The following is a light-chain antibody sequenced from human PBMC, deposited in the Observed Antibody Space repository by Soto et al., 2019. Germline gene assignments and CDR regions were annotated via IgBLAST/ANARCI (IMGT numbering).Light chain of an antibody. Sequence: ESVLTQSPGTLSLSPGERPTLSCRASQSVSSSYLAWYQQKPGQAPRLLIYGASSRATGIPDRFSGSESGKDFTLTISRLEPEDFAVYYCQQYGSSPLTFGGGTKVEIK. CDR1: QSVSSSY. J-gene: IGKJ4*01. CDR3: QQYGSSPLT. V-gene: IGKV3-20*01. CDR2: GAS.